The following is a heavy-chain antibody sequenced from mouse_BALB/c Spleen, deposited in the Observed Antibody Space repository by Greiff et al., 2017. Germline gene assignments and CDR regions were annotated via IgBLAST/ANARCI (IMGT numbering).Heavy chain of an antibody. V-gene: IGHV14-3*02. CDR3: ASGRDWYFDV. Sequence: VQLQQSGAELVKPGASVKLSCTASGFNIKDTYMHWVKQRPEQGLEWIGRIDPANGNTKYDPKFQGKATITADTSSNTAYLQLSSLTSEDTAVYYCASGRDWYFDVWGAGTTVTVSS. CDR1: GFNIKDTY. CDR2: IDPANGNT. J-gene: IGHJ1*01.